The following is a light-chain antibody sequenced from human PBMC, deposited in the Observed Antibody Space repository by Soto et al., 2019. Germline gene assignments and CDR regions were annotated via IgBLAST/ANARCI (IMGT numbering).Light chain of an antibody. CDR3: QQYNNWPPREIT. V-gene: IGKV3-15*01. J-gene: IGKJ5*01. Sequence: EIVMTQSPATLSVSPGERATLSCRASQSVSSNLAWYQQKPGQAPRLLIYGASTRATGIPARFSGSGSGTEFTLTISSLQSEDFAVYYGQQYNNWPPREITFGQGTRLEIK. CDR2: GAS. CDR1: QSVSSN.